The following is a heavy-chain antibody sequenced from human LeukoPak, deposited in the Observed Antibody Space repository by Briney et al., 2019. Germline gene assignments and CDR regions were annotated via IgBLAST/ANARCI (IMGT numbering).Heavy chain of an antibody. CDR2: INRSGGAI. J-gene: IGHJ4*02. Sequence: GGSLRLSCAPSGFSFSDYYMSWIRRAPGKGLEWVSYINRSGGAISYADSVKGRFTVSRDYAKNSLFLQMNSLRAEDTAIYYCAKGVRAYSPGSRCDYWGQGTVVTVSS. CDR1: GFSFSDYY. D-gene: IGHD5-18*01. CDR3: AKGVRAYSPGSRCDY. V-gene: IGHV3-11*04.